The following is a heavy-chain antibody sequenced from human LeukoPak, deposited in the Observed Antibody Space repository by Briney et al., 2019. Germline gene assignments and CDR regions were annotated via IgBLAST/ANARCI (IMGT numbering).Heavy chain of an antibody. V-gene: IGHV4-4*02. CDR2: IYHSGST. CDR3: ARKGHSYGYHLDY. J-gene: IGHJ4*02. D-gene: IGHD5-18*01. Sequence: SGTLSLTCAVSGGSISSSNWWSWVRQPPGKGLEWIGEIYHSGSTNYNPSLKSRVTISVDKSKNQFSLKLSSVTAADTAVYYCARKGHSYGYHLDYWGQGTLVTVSS. CDR1: GGSISSSNW.